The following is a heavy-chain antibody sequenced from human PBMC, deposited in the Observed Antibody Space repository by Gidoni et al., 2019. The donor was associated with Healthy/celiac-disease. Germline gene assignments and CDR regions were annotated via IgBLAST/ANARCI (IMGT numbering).Heavy chain of an antibody. J-gene: IGHJ4*02. V-gene: IGHV1-46*01. CDR2: INPSGGST. CDR3: AAGLGFGETPSDY. D-gene: IGHD3-10*01. CDR1: GYTFASYY. Sequence: QVQLVQSGAEVTKPGPSVKVSLMASGYTFASYYMHWVRQAPGQGLEWMGIINPSGGSTSYAQKFQGRVTMTRDTSTSTVYMELSSLRSEDTAVYYCAAGLGFGETPSDYWGQGTLVTVSS.